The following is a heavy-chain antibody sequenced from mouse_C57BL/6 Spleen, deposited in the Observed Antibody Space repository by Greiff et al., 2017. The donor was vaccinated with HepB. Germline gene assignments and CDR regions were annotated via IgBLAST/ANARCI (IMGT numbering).Heavy chain of an antibody. CDR2: IDPSDSET. CDR1: GYTFTSYW. V-gene: IGHV1-52*01. Sequence: VQLQQSGAELVRPGSSVKLSCKASGYTFTSYWMHWVKQRPIQGLEWIGNIDPSDSETHYNQKFKDKATLTVDKSSSTAYMQLSSLTSEDSAVYYCARYGNPSYAMDYWGQGTSVTVSS. CDR3: ARYGNPSYAMDY. D-gene: IGHD2-1*01. J-gene: IGHJ4*01.